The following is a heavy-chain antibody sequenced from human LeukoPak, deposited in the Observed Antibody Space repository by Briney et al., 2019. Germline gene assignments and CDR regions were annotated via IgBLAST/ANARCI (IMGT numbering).Heavy chain of an antibody. Sequence: SQTLSLTCTVSGGSISSGGYYWSWIRQHPGKGLEWIGYIYCSGSTYYNPSLKSRVTISVDTSKNQFSLKLSSVTAADTAVYYCARASWSSSISWLAWGQGTLVTVSS. D-gene: IGHD6-6*01. J-gene: IGHJ5*02. CDR2: IYCSGST. CDR3: ARASWSSSISWLA. V-gene: IGHV4-31*03. CDR1: GGSISSGGYY.